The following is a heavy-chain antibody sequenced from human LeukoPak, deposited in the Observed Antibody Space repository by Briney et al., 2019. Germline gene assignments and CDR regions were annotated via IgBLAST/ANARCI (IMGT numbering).Heavy chain of an antibody. CDR2: IWFDGSNK. D-gene: IGHD3-22*01. CDR3: AGDRAIGYYYSFDY. CDR1: GFTFSTYG. J-gene: IGHJ4*02. V-gene: IGHV3-33*01. Sequence: HPGRSLRLSCAASGFTFSTYGMHWVRQAPGKGLEWVAVIWFDGSNKYYVDSVKGRFTISRDNSKNTLYLQMNSLRAEDTAVYFCAGDRAIGYYYSFDYWGQGTLVTVSS.